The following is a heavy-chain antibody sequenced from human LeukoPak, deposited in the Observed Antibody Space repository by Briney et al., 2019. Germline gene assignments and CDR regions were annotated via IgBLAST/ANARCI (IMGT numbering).Heavy chain of an antibody. CDR1: GLTFDNYA. CDR2: INHNGNVN. J-gene: IGHJ6*02. CDR3: ARGGGLDV. Sequence: GGSLRLSCVASGLTFDNYAMHWARQAPGRGLEWVASINHNGNVNYYVDSVKGRFTISRDNAKNSLYLQMSNLRAEDTAVYFCARGGGLDVWGQGATVTVSS. V-gene: IGHV3-7*03. D-gene: IGHD3-16*01.